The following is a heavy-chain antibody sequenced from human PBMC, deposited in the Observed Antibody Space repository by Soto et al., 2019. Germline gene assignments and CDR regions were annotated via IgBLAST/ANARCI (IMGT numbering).Heavy chain of an antibody. CDR1: GYTFTSYG. CDR3: ARVVVVVPAAMYYGEYVGYFAS. V-gene: IGHV1-18*01. CDR2: ISAYNGNT. D-gene: IGHD2-2*01. J-gene: IGHJ4*01. Sequence: QVQLVQSGAEVKKPGASVKVSCKASGYTFTSYGISWVRQAPGQGLEWMGWISAYNGNTNYAQKLQGRVTMTTDTSTSTAYMELRSLRSDDTAVYYCARVVVVVPAAMYYGEYVGYFASWGQGTLVTVSS.